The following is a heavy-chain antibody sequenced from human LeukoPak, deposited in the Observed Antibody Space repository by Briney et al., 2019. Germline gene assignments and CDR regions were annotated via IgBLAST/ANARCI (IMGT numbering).Heavy chain of an antibody. CDR1: GFTITNIY. CDR3: ARDHLTGIAEGY. D-gene: IGHD6-13*01. Sequence: GGSLRLSCSASGFTITNIYISWVRQAPGKGLEWISVMYSGGSTYYPDSVKGRFTMSRDNAKNSLYLQMNSLRAEDTAVYYCARDHLTGIAEGYWGQETLVTVSS. CDR2: MYSGGST. V-gene: IGHV3-66*01. J-gene: IGHJ4*02.